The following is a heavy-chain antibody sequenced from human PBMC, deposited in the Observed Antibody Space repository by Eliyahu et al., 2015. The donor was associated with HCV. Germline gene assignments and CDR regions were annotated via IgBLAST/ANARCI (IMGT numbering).Heavy chain of an antibody. CDR2: IIPIFGTA. Sequence: QVQLVQSGAEVKKPGSSVKVSCKASGGTFSSYAISWVRQAPGQGLEWMGGIIPIFGTANYAQKFQGRVTITADKSTSTAYMELSSLRSEDTAVYYCARDPRSDFWSGYYTGIWFDPWGQGTLVTVSS. CDR3: ARDPRSDFWSGYYTGIWFDP. CDR1: GGTFSSYA. D-gene: IGHD3-3*01. J-gene: IGHJ5*02. V-gene: IGHV1-69*06.